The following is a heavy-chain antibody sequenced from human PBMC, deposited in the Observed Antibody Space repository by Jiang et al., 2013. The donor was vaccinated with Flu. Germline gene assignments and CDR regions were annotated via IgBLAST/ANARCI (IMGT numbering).Heavy chain of an antibody. CDR2: TYYRSKWYN. CDR3: ARDSNLRGMGYYYYGMDV. CDR1: G. Sequence: GWNWVRQSPSRGLEWLGRTYYRSKWYNDYAVSVKSRITINPDTSKNQFSLQLNSVTPEDTAVYYCARDSNLRGMGYYYYGMDVWGQGTTVTVSS. J-gene: IGHJ6*02. D-gene: IGHD1-7*01. V-gene: IGHV6-1*01.